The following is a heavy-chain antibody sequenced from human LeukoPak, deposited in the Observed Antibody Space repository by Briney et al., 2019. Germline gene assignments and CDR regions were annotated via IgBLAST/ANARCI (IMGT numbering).Heavy chain of an antibody. CDR1: GYTFTGYY. Sequence: ASVKVSCKASGYTFTGYYMHWVRQAPGQGLEWMGWINPNSGGTNYAQKFQGRVTMTRDTSISTAYMELSRLRSDDTAVYYCARDLGRWELPHAAFDIWGQGTMVTVSS. D-gene: IGHD1-26*01. CDR3: ARDLGRWELPHAAFDI. CDR2: INPNSGGT. J-gene: IGHJ3*02. V-gene: IGHV1-2*02.